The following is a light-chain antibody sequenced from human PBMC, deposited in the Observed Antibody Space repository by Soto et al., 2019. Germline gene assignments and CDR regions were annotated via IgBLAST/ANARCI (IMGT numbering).Light chain of an antibody. CDR3: QQYNNWPIT. V-gene: IGKV3-15*01. Sequence: EIVMTQSPDTLSASPGERATLSCRASQTVLTNLAWYQQKPGQAPRLLIYGASTRATGIPARFSGSGSGTEFTLTITSLQSEDFAVYYCQQYNNWPITFGQGTRLEIK. CDR2: GAS. CDR1: QTVLTN. J-gene: IGKJ5*01.